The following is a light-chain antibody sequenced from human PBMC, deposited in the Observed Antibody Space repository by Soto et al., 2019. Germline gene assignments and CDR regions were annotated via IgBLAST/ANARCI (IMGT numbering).Light chain of an antibody. CDR3: QHYDHLPIT. CDR2: DAS. Sequence: DIQMTQSASSLSASVGDRVTITCQASQDIPNYLNWYQQGLGKAPRLLLYDASSLETGVPSRFSGSGSGTDFTFTISSLQPADIATYYCQHYDHLPITFGQGTRLEIK. CDR1: QDIPNY. V-gene: IGKV1-33*01. J-gene: IGKJ5*01.